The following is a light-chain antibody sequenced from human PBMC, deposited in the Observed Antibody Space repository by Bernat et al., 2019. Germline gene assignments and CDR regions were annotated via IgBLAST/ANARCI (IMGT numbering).Light chain of an antibody. Sequence: QMTQSPSSLSASVGDRVIITCRASQNIGRYLNWYQQKSGGAPRLLIYKTSTLASGVPSRFSGSGSGTDFTLTISSLQPEDFATYFCQQSYHDLYTFGQGTKV. CDR2: KTS. CDR3: QQSYHDLYT. J-gene: IGKJ2*01. V-gene: IGKV1-39*01. CDR1: QNIGRY.